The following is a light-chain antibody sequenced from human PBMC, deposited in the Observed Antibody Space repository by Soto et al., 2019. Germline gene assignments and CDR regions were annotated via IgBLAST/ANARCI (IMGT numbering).Light chain of an antibody. CDR3: QQSNNWPPLT. CDR2: GVS. Sequence: EIVMTQSPATLSVSPGEIATLSCRASQSVAGNLAWYQQKPGQPPRLLIYGVSTRATGVPARFSGSGSETDFSLIISSLQIEDFALYYCQQSNNWPPLTFGGGTKVEIK. J-gene: IGKJ4*01. CDR1: QSVAGN. V-gene: IGKV3-15*01.